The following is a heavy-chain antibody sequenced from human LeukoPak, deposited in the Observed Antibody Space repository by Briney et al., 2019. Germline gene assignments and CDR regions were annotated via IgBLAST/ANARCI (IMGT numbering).Heavy chain of an antibody. J-gene: IGHJ4*02. CDR2: INHSGST. V-gene: IGHV4-34*01. CDR3: ARVGYSSSSAQNGDY. D-gene: IGHD6-6*01. Sequence: SETLSLTCAVYGGSFSGYYWSWIRQPPGKGLEWIGEINHSGSTNYNPSLKGRVTISVDTSKNQFSLKLSSVTAADTAVYYCARVGYSSSSAQNGDYWGQGTLVTVSS. CDR1: GGSFSGYY.